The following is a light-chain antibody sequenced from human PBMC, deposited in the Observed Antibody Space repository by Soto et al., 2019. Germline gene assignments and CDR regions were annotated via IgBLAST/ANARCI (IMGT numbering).Light chain of an antibody. CDR2: DVS. Sequence: EIVLTQSPVTLSLSPGDRATLSCRPSQSVSSFLAWYQQKPGQPPRLLIYDVSNRAAGIPVRFSGSGSGTDFTLTISSLEPEDFAVYYCQQRTDWPPVYTFGQGTKLEIK. J-gene: IGKJ2*01. CDR3: QQRTDWPPVYT. V-gene: IGKV3-11*01. CDR1: QSVSSF.